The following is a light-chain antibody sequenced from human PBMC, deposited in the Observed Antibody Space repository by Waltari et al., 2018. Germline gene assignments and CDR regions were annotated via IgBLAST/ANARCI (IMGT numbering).Light chain of an antibody. Sequence: DIQMTQSPSSLSASVGDRVTITCRASQSSSDYLNWYQQKPGKAPKLLIYAASTLQSGVPSRFSGSGSGTDFALTISSLQPEDFATYYCQQSYRFGQGTRLEIK. CDR1: QSSSDY. V-gene: IGKV1-39*01. J-gene: IGKJ5*01. CDR2: AAS. CDR3: QQSYR.